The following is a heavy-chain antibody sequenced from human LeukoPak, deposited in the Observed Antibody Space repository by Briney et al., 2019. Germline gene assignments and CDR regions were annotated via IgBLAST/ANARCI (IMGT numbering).Heavy chain of an antibody. CDR2: IYYSGST. Sequence: PSETLSLTCTVSGGSISSYYWNWIRQPPGKGLEWIGDIYYSGSTNYNPSLKSRVTISVDTSKNQFSLKLSSVTAADTAVYYCARDECPLWSISCHRGFDPWGQGLLVTVSS. CDR1: GGSISSYY. V-gene: IGHV4-59*01. J-gene: IGHJ5*02. CDR3: ARDECPLWSISCHRGFDP. D-gene: IGHD2-2*02.